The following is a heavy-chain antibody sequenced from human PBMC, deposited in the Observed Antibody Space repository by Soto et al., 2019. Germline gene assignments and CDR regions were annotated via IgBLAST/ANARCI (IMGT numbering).Heavy chain of an antibody. D-gene: IGHD3-9*01. V-gene: IGHV3-11*01. CDR3: ARAGEYYDILTGLGAVDV. CDR2: ISGSGSTI. J-gene: IGHJ6*02. Sequence: QVQLVESGGGLVKPGGSLRLSCVASGFIFSDYYMIWIRQAPGKGLEWVSYISGSGSTIYYADSVKGRFTISRDNAKNSLYLQMDSLRAEDTAVYYCARAGEYYDILTGLGAVDVWGQGTTVTVSS. CDR1: GFIFSDYY.